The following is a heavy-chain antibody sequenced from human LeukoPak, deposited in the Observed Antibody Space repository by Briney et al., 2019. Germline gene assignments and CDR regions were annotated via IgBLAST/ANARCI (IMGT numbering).Heavy chain of an antibody. CDR2: IYYTGGT. CDR1: GGSISSNTYY. Sequence: SETLSLTCSVSGGSISSNTYYWGWIRQPPGKGLECIGTIYYTGGTYYNPSLKSRVTISVDTSKNQFSLRLSSVTAADTAAYYCARGYSSRGDFDYWGQGTLVTVSS. J-gene: IGHJ4*02. D-gene: IGHD6-13*01. V-gene: IGHV4-39*01. CDR3: ARGYSSRGDFDY.